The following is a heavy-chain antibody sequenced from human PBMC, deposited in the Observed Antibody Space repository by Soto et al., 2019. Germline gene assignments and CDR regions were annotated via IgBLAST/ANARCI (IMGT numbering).Heavy chain of an antibody. J-gene: IGHJ4*02. CDR2: IWYDGSNK. Sequence: SLRLSCAASGFTFSSYGMHWVRQAPGKGLEWVAVIWYDGSNKYYADSVKGRFTISRDNSKNTLYLQMNSLRAEDTAVYYCARDIVVVPAAMAPRGAADTNDYWGQGTLVTVSS. D-gene: IGHD2-2*01. V-gene: IGHV3-33*01. CDR1: GFTFSSYG. CDR3: ARDIVVVPAAMAPRGAADTNDY.